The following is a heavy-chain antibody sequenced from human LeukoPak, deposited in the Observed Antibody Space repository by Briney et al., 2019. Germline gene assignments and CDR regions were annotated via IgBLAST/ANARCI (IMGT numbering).Heavy chain of an antibody. J-gene: IGHJ4*02. CDR3: ARDEGGIQVWLILDC. CDR2: MSYHGSDK. V-gene: IGHV3-30*03. D-gene: IGHD5-18*01. Sequence: GGPLSLSCAASGFTFSRSDMHGVRQPPDKGLEGVAVMSYHGSDKYYADSVRGRFTISRENSKNTLFLQLNRLRAVDTAVYDAARDEGGIQVWLILDCWGQGTLVTASS. CDR1: GFTFSRSD.